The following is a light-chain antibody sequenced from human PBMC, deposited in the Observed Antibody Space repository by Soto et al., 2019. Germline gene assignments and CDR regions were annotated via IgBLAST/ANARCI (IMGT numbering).Light chain of an antibody. CDR3: SLYRSSNTLL. Sequence: QSALTQPASVSGSPGQSITISCTGTSSDVGDYDYVSWYQQYAGKAPKMMIYEVSNRPSGVSNRFSGSKSGNTASLTISGLQAEDEADYYCSLYRSSNTLLFGGGTKVTVL. J-gene: IGLJ2*01. CDR1: SSDVGDYDY. CDR2: EVS. V-gene: IGLV2-14*01.